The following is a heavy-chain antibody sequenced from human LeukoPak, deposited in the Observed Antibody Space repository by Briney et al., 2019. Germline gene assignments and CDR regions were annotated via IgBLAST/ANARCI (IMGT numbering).Heavy chain of an antibody. D-gene: IGHD3-3*01. J-gene: IGHJ6*03. CDR2: ITSTSTYI. V-gene: IGHV3-21*01. CDR3: ARAVSITIFRYYYYYMDV. CDR1: GFTFSTYN. Sequence: GGSLRLSCAVSGFTFSTYNMNWVRQAPGKGLEWVSSITSTSTYIYYADSVKGRFTISRDNAKNSLYLQMNSLRAEDTAVYYCARAVSITIFRYYYYYMDVWGKGTTVTVSS.